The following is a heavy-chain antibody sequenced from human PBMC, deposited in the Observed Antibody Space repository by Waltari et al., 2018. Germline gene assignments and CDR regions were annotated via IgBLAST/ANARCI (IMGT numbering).Heavy chain of an antibody. CDR3: ARGPYISSTGTQYH. CDR2: INDDGSNA. Sequence: ELRLVESGGGLVQPGGSLRLSCVASGFTFHNFWMHWVRQAPGKGLVWVSRINDDGSNATYAETVKGRFTMSRDNAKNTLYLQMSNVRVDDSAVYYCARGPYISSTGTQYHWGQGALVTVSS. V-gene: IGHV3-74*01. CDR1: GFTFHNFW. J-gene: IGHJ5*02. D-gene: IGHD1-7*01.